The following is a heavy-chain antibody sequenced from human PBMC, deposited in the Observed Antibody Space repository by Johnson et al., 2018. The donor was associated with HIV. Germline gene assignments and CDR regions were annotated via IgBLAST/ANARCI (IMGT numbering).Heavy chain of an antibody. D-gene: IGHD3-9*01. Sequence: VQLVESGGGLVQPWGSLRLSCAASGFIFISYAMHWVRQGPGKRLEFVSAISSNGGSTYYANSVKGIFTISRDNSKNTLYLQMGSLRTEDMAVYYCARGAGYFDWLSADEGFAFDIWGQGTMVTVSS. CDR3: ARGAGYFDWLSADEGFAFDI. J-gene: IGHJ3*02. CDR1: GFIFISYA. CDR2: ISSNGGST. V-gene: IGHV3-64*01.